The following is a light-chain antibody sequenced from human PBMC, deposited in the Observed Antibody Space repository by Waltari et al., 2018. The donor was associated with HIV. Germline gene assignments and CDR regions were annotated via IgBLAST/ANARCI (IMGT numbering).Light chain of an antibody. CDR1: QSVSTY. J-gene: IGKJ2*01. CDR2: DAS. CDR3: QQRSYWPFT. V-gene: IGKV3-11*01. Sequence: IVLTQSPVNLSLSPGERATLSCRASQSVSTYLAWYQQKPGQAPRLLIYDASNRATGIPARFSGSGSGTDFTLTISSLEPEDFAVYYCQQRSYWPFTFGQGTKLEIK.